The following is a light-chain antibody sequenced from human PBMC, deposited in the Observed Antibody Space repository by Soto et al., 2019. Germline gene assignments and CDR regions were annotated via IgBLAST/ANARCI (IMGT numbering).Light chain of an antibody. J-gene: IGKJ1*01. Sequence: EIVLTQSPGTLSLSPGERATLSCRASQSVSNSYLAWYQQKPGQAPRLLIYGASGRATGIPDRFSGSGSRTDFTLIISSLQPEDFATYYCLQDYNYPRTFGQGTKVEIK. CDR3: LQDYNYPRT. CDR2: GAS. CDR1: QSVSNSY. V-gene: IGKV3-20*01.